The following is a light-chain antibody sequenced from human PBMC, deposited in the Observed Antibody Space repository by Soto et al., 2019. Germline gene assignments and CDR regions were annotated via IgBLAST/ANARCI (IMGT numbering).Light chain of an antibody. CDR1: QSISSW. V-gene: IGKV1-5*03. Sequence: DSQMAQSPSALSASVGDRVARTCRASQSISSWLAWYQQKPGKAPKLLIYKASRSESEVPSRFSGSGSGTEFTLTISSLQPDDFATYYCQQHNSYSRTFGQGTKVDIK. CDR2: KAS. J-gene: IGKJ1*01. CDR3: QQHNSYSRT.